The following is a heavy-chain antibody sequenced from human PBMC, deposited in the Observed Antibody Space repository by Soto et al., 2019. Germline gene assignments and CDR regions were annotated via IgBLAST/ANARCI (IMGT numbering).Heavy chain of an antibody. V-gene: IGHV3-30*04. CDR1: GFTFSSYA. D-gene: IGHD1-20*01. Sequence: GGSLRLSCAASGFTFSSYAMHWVRQAPGKGLEWVAVISYDGSNKYYADSVKGRFTISRDNSKNTLYLQMNSLRAEDTAVYYCASEFNWRDAFDIWGQGTMVTVSS. CDR2: ISYDGSNK. J-gene: IGHJ3*02. CDR3: ASEFNWRDAFDI.